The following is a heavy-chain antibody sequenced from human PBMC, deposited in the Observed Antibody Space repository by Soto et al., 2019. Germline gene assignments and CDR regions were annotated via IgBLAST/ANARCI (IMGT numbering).Heavy chain of an antibody. J-gene: IGHJ6*02. Sequence: GGSLRLSCAAPGFTFSSYAMHWVRQAPGKGLEWVAVISYDGSNKYYADSVKGRFTISRDNSKNTLYLQMNSLRAEDTAVYYCARVNCSGGSCYSWVDYYYYGMDVWGQGTTVTVSS. CDR3: ARVNCSGGSCYSWVDYYYYGMDV. CDR2: ISYDGSNK. CDR1: GFTFSSYA. V-gene: IGHV3-30-3*01. D-gene: IGHD2-15*01.